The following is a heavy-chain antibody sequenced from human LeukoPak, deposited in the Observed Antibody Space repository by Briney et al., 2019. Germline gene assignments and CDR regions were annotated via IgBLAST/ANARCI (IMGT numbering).Heavy chain of an antibody. V-gene: IGHV4-34*01. Sequence: PSETLSLTCAVSGGSFSGYYWSLIRQPPGKGLEWIGEINHSGSTNYNPSLKSRVTISVDTSKNQFSLKLSSVTAADTAVYYCARGLGYCSSTSCPIFDYWGQGTLVTVSS. CDR2: INHSGST. CDR3: ARGLGYCSSTSCPIFDY. J-gene: IGHJ4*02. CDR1: GGSFSGYY. D-gene: IGHD2-2*01.